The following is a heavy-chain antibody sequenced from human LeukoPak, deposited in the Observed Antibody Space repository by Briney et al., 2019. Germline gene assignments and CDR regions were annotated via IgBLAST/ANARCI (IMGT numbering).Heavy chain of an antibody. CDR3: AKKDYYYMDV. V-gene: IGHV4-39*07. Sequence: PSETLSLTCTVSGGSISSSSYYWGRIRQPPGKGLEWIGNIYYRGSTYYNPSLKSRVTISVDTSKNQFSLKLNSVTAADTAVYYCAKKDYYYMDVWGKGTTVTVSS. CDR2: IYYRGST. J-gene: IGHJ6*03. CDR1: GGSISSSSYY.